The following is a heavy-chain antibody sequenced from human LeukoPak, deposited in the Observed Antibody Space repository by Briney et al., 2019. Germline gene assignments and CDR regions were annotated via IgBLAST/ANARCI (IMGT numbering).Heavy chain of an antibody. CDR1: GFTFSNYW. CDR2: IRRDGSEK. J-gene: IGHJ4*02. V-gene: IGHV3-7*03. CDR3: AKGPDYDILTPIDY. D-gene: IGHD3-9*01. Sequence: TGGSLRLSCAASGFTFSNYWMTWVRRAPGKGLGWVANIRRDGSEKHYVDSVMGRFTISRDNAKTSLYLQMNSLRAEDMALYYCAKGPDYDILTPIDYWGQGTLVTVSS.